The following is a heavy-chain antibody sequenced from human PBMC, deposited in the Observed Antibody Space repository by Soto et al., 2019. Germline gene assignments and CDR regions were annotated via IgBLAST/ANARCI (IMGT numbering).Heavy chain of an antibody. D-gene: IGHD6-13*01. Sequence: EVQLVESGGGLVQPGGSLRLSCAASGFTFSSYDMHWVRQATGKGLEWVSAIGTAGDTYYPGSVEGRFTISRENAKHSLYIQMNSLRAGDTAVYYCARNRVDAFDIWGQGTMVTVSS. CDR3: ARNRVDAFDI. CDR1: GFTFSSYD. V-gene: IGHV3-13*01. CDR2: IGTAGDT. J-gene: IGHJ3*02.